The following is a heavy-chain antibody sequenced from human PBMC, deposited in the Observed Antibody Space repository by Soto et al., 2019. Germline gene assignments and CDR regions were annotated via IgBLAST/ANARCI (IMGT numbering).Heavy chain of an antibody. CDR2: VSASGLNT. Sequence: GGSLRLSCAASGFTFSTYAMAWVRQAPGKGLEWVSGVSASGLNTDYADPVKGRFYISRDNSKNTVSLHMNSLRAEDTALYYCAKDRLRRISGYFFEYWGQGTPGTVS. J-gene: IGHJ4*02. CDR1: GFTFSTYA. D-gene: IGHD1-1*01. CDR3: AKDRLRRISGYFFEY. V-gene: IGHV3-23*01.